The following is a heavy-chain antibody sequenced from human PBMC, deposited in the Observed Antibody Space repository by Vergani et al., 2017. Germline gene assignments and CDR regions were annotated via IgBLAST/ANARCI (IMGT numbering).Heavy chain of an antibody. J-gene: IGHJ3*02. CDR3: AREMVTPVSPYAFDI. Sequence: EVQLLESGGSLKQPGGSVRLSCAASGFTFSTYAMHWVRQAPGKGLEWVSALTGGGGSTYYADSFKGRFIISRDNSRDTLYLQMNSLRPEDTAVYYCAREMVTPVSPYAFDIWGQGTMVTVSS. CDR1: GFTFSTYA. D-gene: IGHD5-18*01. V-gene: IGHV3-23*01. CDR2: LTGGGGST.